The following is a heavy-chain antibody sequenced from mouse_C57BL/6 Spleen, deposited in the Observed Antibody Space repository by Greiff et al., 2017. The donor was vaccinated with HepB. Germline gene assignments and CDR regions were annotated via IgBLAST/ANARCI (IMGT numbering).Heavy chain of an antibody. D-gene: IGHD1-1*01. CDR3: ARGGYYGSTFDY. J-gene: IGHJ2*01. V-gene: IGHV1-64*01. CDR2: IHPNSGST. CDR1: GYTFTSYW. Sequence: VQLQQPGAELVKPGASVKLSCKASGYTFTSYWMHWVKQRPGQGLEWIGMIHPNSGSTNYNEKFKSKATLTVDKSSSTSYMQLSSLTSEDSAVYYCARGGYYGSTFDYWGQGPTLTVSS.